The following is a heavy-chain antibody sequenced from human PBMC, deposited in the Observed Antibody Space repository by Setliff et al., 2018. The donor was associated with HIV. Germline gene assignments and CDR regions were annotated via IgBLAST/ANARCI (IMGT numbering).Heavy chain of an antibody. D-gene: IGHD3-10*01. CDR3: ARVGGFFGEARPPPDY. Sequence: SETLSLTCTVSGGSISSGRYYWSWIRQPAGKGLEWIGHIYTGGSPNYNPSLMSRVTITIDTSKDQLSLKLNSVTAADTAVYYCARVGGFFGEARPPPDYWGQGALVTVSS. V-gene: IGHV4-61*09. CDR1: GGSISSGRYY. CDR2: IYTGGSP. J-gene: IGHJ4*02.